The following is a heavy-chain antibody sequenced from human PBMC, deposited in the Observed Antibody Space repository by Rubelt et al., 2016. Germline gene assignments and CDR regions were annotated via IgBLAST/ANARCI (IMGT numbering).Heavy chain of an antibody. J-gene: IGHJ4*02. D-gene: IGHD2-2*01. CDR3: ARRPAGLYQPIDH. CDR2: VHYTGST. Sequence: QVQLQQWGAGLLKPSETQSLTCTVSGGSISDYHWSWIRQPPGKGLEWIGYVHYTGSTNYNPSLESRVVISVDTSKSQFSLNLSSVTAADTAVYYCARRPAGLYQPIDHWGQGTLVTVSS. V-gene: IGHV4-59*08. CDR1: GGSISDYH.